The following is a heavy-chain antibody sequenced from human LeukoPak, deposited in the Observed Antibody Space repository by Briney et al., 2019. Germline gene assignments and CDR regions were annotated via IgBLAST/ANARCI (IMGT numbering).Heavy chain of an antibody. CDR1: GGSISSYY. CDR3: AREREHAFDI. CDR2: IYYSGST. Sequence: PSETLSLTCTVSGGSISSYYWSWIRQPPGKGLEWIGYIYYSGSTNYNPSLKSRVTISVDTSKDQFSLKLSSVTAADTAVYYCAREREHAFDIWGQGTMVTVSS. V-gene: IGHV4-59*01. D-gene: IGHD5-24*01. J-gene: IGHJ3*02.